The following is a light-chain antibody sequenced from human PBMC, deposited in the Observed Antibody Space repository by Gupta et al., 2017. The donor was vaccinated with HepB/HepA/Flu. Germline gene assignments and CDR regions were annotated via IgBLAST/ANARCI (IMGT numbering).Light chain of an antibody. Sequence: QSVLTQPPSVSGAPGQTVTTYCTGSGSNIGSFDVHWSQQLPDNAPKLLIFGNMYRPSGVSSRFSASKSGTSASPAISGLRSEDDGTYFCQSYDPTRGGVFGGGTKLTVL. V-gene: IGLV1-40*01. CDR1: GSNIGSFD. CDR3: QSYDPTRGGV. CDR2: GNM. J-gene: IGLJ3*02.